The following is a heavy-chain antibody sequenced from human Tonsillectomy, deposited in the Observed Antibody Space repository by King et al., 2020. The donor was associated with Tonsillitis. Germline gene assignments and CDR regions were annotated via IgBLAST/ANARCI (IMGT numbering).Heavy chain of an antibody. Sequence: VQLVESGAEVKKSGASVKVSCKASGYTFTSYYMHWVRQAPGQGLEWMGIINPSGGRTSYAQKFQGRVTMTRDTSTRIVYMELSSLRSEAPAVYYCATGGVGWELRPDYYGMDVWGQGTTVTVSS. J-gene: IGHJ6*02. CDR3: ATGGVGWELRPDYYGMDV. CDR2: INPSGGRT. CDR1: GYTFTSYY. V-gene: IGHV1-46*01. D-gene: IGHD1-7*01.